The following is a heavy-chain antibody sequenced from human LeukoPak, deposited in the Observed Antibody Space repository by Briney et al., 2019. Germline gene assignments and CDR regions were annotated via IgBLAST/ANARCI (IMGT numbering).Heavy chain of an antibody. CDR1: GYTFTSYV. Sequence: ASVKVSCKASGYTFTSYVIHWMRQVPGQRLEWMGWINTGNGNTKYSQRFQGRVTITRDTSASTAYMELSSLRSEDTAVYYCARTLVIPNWFDPWGQGTLVTVSS. J-gene: IGHJ5*02. CDR3: ARTLVIPNWFDP. D-gene: IGHD3-9*01. V-gene: IGHV1-3*04. CDR2: INTGNGNT.